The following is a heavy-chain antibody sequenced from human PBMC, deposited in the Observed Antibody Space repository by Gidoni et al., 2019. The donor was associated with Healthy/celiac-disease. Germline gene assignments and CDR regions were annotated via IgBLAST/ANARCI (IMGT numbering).Heavy chain of an antibody. CDR2: ISYDGSNK. J-gene: IGHJ2*01. CDR1: GFTFSSYA. V-gene: IGHV3-30-3*01. CDR3: ARVIAAAGTASEKRYFDL. D-gene: IGHD6-13*01. Sequence: QVQLVESGGGVVQPGRSLRLSCAAAGFTFSSYAMHWVRQAPGKGLEWVAVISYDGSNKYYADSVKGRFTISRDNSKNTLYLQMNSLRAEDTAVYYCARVIAAAGTASEKRYFDLWGRGTLVTVSS.